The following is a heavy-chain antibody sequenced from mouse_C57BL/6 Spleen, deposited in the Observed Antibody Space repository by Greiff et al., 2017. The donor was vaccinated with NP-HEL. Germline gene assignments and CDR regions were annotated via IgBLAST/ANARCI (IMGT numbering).Heavy chain of an antibody. CDR2: INPYNGGT. CDR1: GYTFTDYY. CDR3: ARSPAAGYFDV. J-gene: IGHJ1*03. V-gene: IGHV1-19*01. Sequence: EVQLQQSGPVLVKPGASVKMSCKASGYTFTDYYMNWVKQSHGKSLEWIGVINPYNGGTSYNQKFKGKATLTVDKSSSTAYMELNSLTSEDSAVYYCARSPAAGYFDVWGTGTTVTVSS.